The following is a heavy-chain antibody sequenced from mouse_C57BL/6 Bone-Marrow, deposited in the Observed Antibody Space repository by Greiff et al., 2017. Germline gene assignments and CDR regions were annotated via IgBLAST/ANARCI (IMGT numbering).Heavy chain of an antibody. V-gene: IGHV1-80*01. D-gene: IGHD4-1*01. CDR1: GYAFSSYW. Sequence: QVQLQQSGAELVKPGASVKISCKASGYAFSSYWMNWVKQRPGQGLEWIGQIYPGDGATNYNGKFKGKATLTADKSSSTAYMQLSGLTSEDSAVYSWAVEASWGFAYWGQGTLVTVSA. CDR3: AVEASWGFAY. J-gene: IGHJ3*01. CDR2: IYPGDGAT.